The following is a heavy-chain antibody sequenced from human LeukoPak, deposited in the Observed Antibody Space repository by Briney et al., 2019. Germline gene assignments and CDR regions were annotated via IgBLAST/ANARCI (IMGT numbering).Heavy chain of an antibody. CDR1: GGSISSGGYS. Sequence: SETLSLTCAVSGGSISSGGYSWSWIRQPPGTGLEWIGYISFSGATYYNPSLKSRVTMSVDTSKNQFSLKLSSVTAADTAVYYCAREGIAYEAFDIWGQGTMVTVSS. CDR3: AREGIAYEAFDI. V-gene: IGHV4-30-4*07. D-gene: IGHD2-21*01. J-gene: IGHJ3*02. CDR2: ISFSGAT.